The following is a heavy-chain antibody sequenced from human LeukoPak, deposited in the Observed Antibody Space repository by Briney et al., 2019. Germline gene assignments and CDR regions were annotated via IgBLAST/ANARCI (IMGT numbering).Heavy chain of an antibody. CDR1: GGSISSGGYY. V-gene: IGHV4-31*03. CDR3: ARNVLLWFGELQYYFDY. Sequence: KPSETLSLTCTVSGGSISSGGYYWSWIRQHPGEGLGWIGYIYYSGSTYYNPSLKSRVTISVDTSKNQFSLKLSSVTAADTAVYYCARNVLLWFGELQYYFDYWGQGTLVTVSS. CDR2: IYYSGST. J-gene: IGHJ4*02. D-gene: IGHD3-10*01.